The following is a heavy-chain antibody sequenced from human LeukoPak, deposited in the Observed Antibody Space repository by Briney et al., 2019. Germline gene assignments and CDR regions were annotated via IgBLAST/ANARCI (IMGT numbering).Heavy chain of an antibody. V-gene: IGHV3-53*01. Sequence: GGSLRLSCAASGFTFSSNYMSWVRQAPGKGLEWVSVIYSGGSIYYADSVKGRFTISRDNSKNTLYLQMYSLRAEDTAVYFCAREDGYCSGGNCYSYFDSWGQGTLVTVSS. J-gene: IGHJ4*02. CDR3: AREDGYCSGGNCYSYFDS. CDR2: IYSGGSI. D-gene: IGHD2-15*01. CDR1: GFTFSSNY.